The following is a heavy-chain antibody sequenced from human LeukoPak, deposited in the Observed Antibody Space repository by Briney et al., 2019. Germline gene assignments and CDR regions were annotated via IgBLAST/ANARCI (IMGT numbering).Heavy chain of an antibody. Sequence: SQTLSLTCTVSGGSISSGSYYCSWIRQPAGKGLEWIGRIYTSGSTNYNPSLKSRVTISVDTSKNQFSLRLSSVTAADTAVYYCARVSRGGIAARPGVYYYYYMDVWGKGTTVTVSS. D-gene: IGHD6-6*01. CDR2: IYTSGST. V-gene: IGHV4-61*02. CDR3: ARVSRGGIAARPGVYYYYYMDV. J-gene: IGHJ6*03. CDR1: GGSISSGSYY.